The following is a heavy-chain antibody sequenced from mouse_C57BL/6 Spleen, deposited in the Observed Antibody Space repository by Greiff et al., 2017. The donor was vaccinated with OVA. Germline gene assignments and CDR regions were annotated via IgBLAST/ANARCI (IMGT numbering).Heavy chain of an antibody. J-gene: IGHJ3*01. CDR1: GYAFSNYW. CDR2: IYPGDGDT. Sequence: QVQVQQSGAELVKPGASVKISCKASGYAFSNYWMNWVKQRPGKGLEWIGQIYPGDGDTNYNGKFKGKATLTAEKSSSTAYMQLSSLTSEDSAVYFCAREGGFAYWGQGTLVTVSA. CDR3: AREGGFAY. V-gene: IGHV1-80*01.